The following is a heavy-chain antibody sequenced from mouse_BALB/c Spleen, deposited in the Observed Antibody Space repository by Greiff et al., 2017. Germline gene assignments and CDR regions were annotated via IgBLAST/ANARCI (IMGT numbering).Heavy chain of an antibody. J-gene: IGHJ4*01. CDR1: GFTFSSYT. CDR2: LSNGGGST. CDR3: ARRDGYCPYSMDY. V-gene: IGHV5-12-2*01. D-gene: IGHD2-3*01. Sequence: EVHLVESGGGLVQPGGSLKLSCAASGFTFSSYTMSWVRQTPEKRLEWVAYLSNGGGSTYYPDTVKGRFTISRDNAKNALDLQMSSLKSEDTAMYYCARRDGYCPYSMDYWGQGTTVTVSS.